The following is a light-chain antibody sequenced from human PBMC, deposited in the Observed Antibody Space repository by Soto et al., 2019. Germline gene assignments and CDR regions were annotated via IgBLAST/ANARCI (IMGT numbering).Light chain of an antibody. J-gene: IGKJ4*01. CDR1: QNFTSTY. Sequence: EIVLTQSPGTLSLSPGERATLSCRASQNFTSTYLAWYQRKPGQAPRLLIYGASSRATGIPDRFSGSASGTDFTLTISRLEPEDFAVYYCQQYGSSPFGGGTKVEIK. CDR3: QQYGSSP. V-gene: IGKV3-20*01. CDR2: GAS.